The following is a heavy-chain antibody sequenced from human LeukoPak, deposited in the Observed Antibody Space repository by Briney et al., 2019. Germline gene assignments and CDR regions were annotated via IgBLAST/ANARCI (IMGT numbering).Heavy chain of an antibody. CDR3: AKELGVAGFDY. CDR1: GFTFSSYG. D-gene: IGHD6-19*01. V-gene: IGHV3-30*18. J-gene: IGHJ4*02. CDR2: ISYDGSNK. Sequence: GGSLRLSCAASGFTFSSYGMHWVRQAPGKGLEWVAVISYDGSNKYYADPVKGRFTISRDNSKNTLYLQMNSLRAEDTAVYYCAKELGVAGFDYWGQGTLVTVSS.